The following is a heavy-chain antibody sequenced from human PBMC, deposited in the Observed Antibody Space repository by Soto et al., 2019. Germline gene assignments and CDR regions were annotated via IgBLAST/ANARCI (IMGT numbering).Heavy chain of an antibody. J-gene: IGHJ4*02. CDR2: ISYDGSNK. CDR3: AKDLLDTAMVTFGFGY. V-gene: IGHV3-30*18. D-gene: IGHD5-18*01. CDR1: GFTFSSYG. Sequence: GGSLRLSCEASGFTFSSYGMHWVRQAPGEGLEWVAVISYDGSNKYSADSVKGRFTISRDNSKNTLYLQMNSLRAEDTAVYYCAKDLLDTAMVTFGFGYWGQGTLVTVSS.